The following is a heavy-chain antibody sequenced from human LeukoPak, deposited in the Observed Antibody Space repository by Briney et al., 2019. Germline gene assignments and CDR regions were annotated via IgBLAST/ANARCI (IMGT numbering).Heavy chain of an antibody. J-gene: IGHJ4*02. D-gene: IGHD3-10*01. CDR3: ARGSGSRGHWD. V-gene: IGHV4-39*01. CDR2: IYYSGST. Sequence: SETLSLTCTVSGGSISSSSYYWGWIRQPPGKGLEWIGSIYYSGSTYYNPSLKSRVTISVDTSKNQFSLKLSSVTAADTAVYYCARGSGSRGHWDWGQGTLVTVSS. CDR1: GGSISSSSYY.